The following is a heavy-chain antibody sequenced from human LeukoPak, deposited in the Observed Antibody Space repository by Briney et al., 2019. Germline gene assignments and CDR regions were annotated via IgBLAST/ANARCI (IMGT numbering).Heavy chain of an antibody. CDR1: GFAFSSYW. CDR2: IKSDGSST. J-gene: IGHJ4*02. CDR3: ATLRDY. Sequence: TGGSLRLSCAASGFAFSSYWMHWVRHTPGKGLVWVSRIKSDGSSTSYADSVKGRFTISRDNAKNTLYLQMNSLRAEDTAVYYCATLRDYWGQGTLVTVSS. V-gene: IGHV3-74*01.